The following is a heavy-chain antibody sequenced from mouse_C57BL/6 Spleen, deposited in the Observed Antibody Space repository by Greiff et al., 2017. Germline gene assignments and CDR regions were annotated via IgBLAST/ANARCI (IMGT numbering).Heavy chain of an antibody. Sequence: QVQLQQPGAELVMPGASVKLSCKASGYTFTSYWMHWVKQRPGQGLEWIGEIDPSDSYTNYNQKFKGKSTLTVDKSSSTAYMQLSSLTSEDSAVYYCARKRSTVVEDAMDYWGQGTSVTVSS. CDR3: ARKRSTVVEDAMDY. D-gene: IGHD1-1*01. CDR2: IDPSDSYT. CDR1: GYTFTSYW. V-gene: IGHV1-69*01. J-gene: IGHJ4*01.